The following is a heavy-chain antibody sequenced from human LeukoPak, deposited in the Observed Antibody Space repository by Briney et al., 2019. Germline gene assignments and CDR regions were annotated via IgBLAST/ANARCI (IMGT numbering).Heavy chain of an antibody. V-gene: IGHV4-59*01. CDR2: IYYTGST. CDR3: ARGSLAIWDY. Sequence: PSETLSLTCAVYGGSFSGYYWSWIRQPPGKGLEWIGYIYYTGSTNYNPSLKSRVVMSVDMSKNQFSLRLTSVTAADTALYYCARGSLAIWDYWGQGTLVTVSS. D-gene: IGHD3-10*01. J-gene: IGHJ4*02. CDR1: GGSFSGYY.